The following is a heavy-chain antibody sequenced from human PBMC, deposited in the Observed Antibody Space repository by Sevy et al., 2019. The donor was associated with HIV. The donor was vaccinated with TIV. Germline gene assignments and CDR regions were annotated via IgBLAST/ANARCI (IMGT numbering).Heavy chain of an antibody. CDR3: AKDSEPLLWFGELYFSA. CDR1: GFTFSSYA. CDR2: LSGSGGST. Sequence: GGSLRLSCAASGFTFSSYAMSWVRRAPGKGLEWVSALSGSGGSTDYADSVKGRFTISRDNSKNTLYLQMNSLRAEDTAVYYCAKDSEPLLWFGELYFSAWGQGTLVTVSS. D-gene: IGHD3-10*01. V-gene: IGHV3-23*01. J-gene: IGHJ5*02.